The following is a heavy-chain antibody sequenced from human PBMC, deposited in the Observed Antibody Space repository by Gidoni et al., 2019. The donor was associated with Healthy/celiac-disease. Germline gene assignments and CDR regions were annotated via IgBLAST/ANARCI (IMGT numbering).Heavy chain of an antibody. J-gene: IGHJ6*02. Sequence: VQLLESGGGLVQPGGSLRLSCAASGFTFSSYAMSWVSKAPGKGRGWVSSISGSGGSTDYADSVKGRFTISRDNSKNTLYLQMNSLRAEDTAVYYCAKDLRRIEDDYYYYGMDVWGQGTTVTVSS. V-gene: IGHV3-23*01. CDR2: ISGSGGST. D-gene: IGHD2-15*01. CDR1: GFTFSSYA. CDR3: AKDLRRIEDDYYYYGMDV.